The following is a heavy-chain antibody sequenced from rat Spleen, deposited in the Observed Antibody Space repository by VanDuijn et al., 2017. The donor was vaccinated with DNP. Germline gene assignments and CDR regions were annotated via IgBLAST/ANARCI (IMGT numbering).Heavy chain of an antibody. CDR1: GFTFSNYG. J-gene: IGHJ2*01. D-gene: IGHD1-4*01. Sequence: EVQLVESGGGLVQPGRSMKLSCAASGFTFSNYGMAWVRQAPKKGLEWVAYISYDGGRTYYRDPVKGRFTISRDNAKNTLYLQMDSLRSEDTATYYCVSRPPPTRGPFDYWGQGVTVTVSS. V-gene: IGHV5-22*01. CDR3: VSRPPPTRGPFDY. CDR2: ISYDGGRT.